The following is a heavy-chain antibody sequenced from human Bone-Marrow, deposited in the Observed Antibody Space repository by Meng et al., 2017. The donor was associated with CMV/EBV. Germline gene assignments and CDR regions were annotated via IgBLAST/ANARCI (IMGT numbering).Heavy chain of an antibody. D-gene: IGHD4-11*01. J-gene: IGHJ6*02. CDR2: IITIFGTA. Sequence: SVKVSCKASGGTFSSYAISWVRQAPGQGLEWMGGIITIFGTANYVQKFQGRVTITTDESTSTAYMELSSLRSEDTAVYYCARGAYSNYLSHYYYYGMDVWGQGTTVTVSS. CDR3: ARGAYSNYLSHYYYYGMDV. CDR1: GGTFSSYA. V-gene: IGHV1-69*05.